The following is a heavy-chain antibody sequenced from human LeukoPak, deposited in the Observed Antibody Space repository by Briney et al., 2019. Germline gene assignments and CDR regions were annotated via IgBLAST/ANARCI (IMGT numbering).Heavy chain of an antibody. Sequence: GGSLRLSCAASGFTFSSYAMSWVRQAPGKGLEWVSVIYSGGSTYYADSVKGRFTISRDNSKNTLYLQMNSLRAEDTAVYYCARDLCGGDCYVSNYCYGMDVWGQGTTVTVSS. CDR3: ARDLCGGDCYVSNYCYGMDV. V-gene: IGHV3-66*02. D-gene: IGHD2-21*02. CDR1: GFTFSSYA. J-gene: IGHJ6*02. CDR2: IYSGGST.